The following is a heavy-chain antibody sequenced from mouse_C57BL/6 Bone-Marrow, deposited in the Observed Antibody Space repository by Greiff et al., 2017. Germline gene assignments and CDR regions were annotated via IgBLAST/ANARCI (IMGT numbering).Heavy chain of an antibody. CDR1: GFTFSDYY. Sequence: EVKLVESGGGLVQPGGSLKLSCAASGFTFSDYYMYWVRQTPEKRLEWVAYLSNGGGSSSTPDTVQGRFPISSDNDKNTLYLKMSRLKSEDTAMYYCASYYYGSFDYWGQGTTLTVSS. CDR2: LSNGGGSS. D-gene: IGHD1-1*01. V-gene: IGHV5-12*01. CDR3: ASYYYGSFDY. J-gene: IGHJ2*01.